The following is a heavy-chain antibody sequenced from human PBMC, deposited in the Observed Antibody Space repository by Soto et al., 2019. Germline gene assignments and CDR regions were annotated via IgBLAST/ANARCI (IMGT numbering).Heavy chain of an antibody. J-gene: IGHJ4*02. V-gene: IGHV3-13*01. CDR2: IGTAGDT. CDR3: ARGRLISLYYFDY. CDR1: GFTFRKYD. D-gene: IGHD2-15*01. Sequence: PGGALRLSCAAPGFTFRKYDIHWVRQVTGKGLEWVSAIGTAGDTYYPGSVKGRFTISRENAKNSLYLQMNSLRAEDTAVYYCARGRLISLYYFDYSGQGTLVTVSS.